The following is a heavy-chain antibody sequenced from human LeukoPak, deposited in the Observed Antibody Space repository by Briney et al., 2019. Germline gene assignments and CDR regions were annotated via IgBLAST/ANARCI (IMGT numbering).Heavy chain of an antibody. D-gene: IGHD2-2*01. Sequence: PGGSLRLSCAASGFTLSTFDMNWVRQAPGKGLEWVSSISTSSRYIYYRDSVKGRFTTSRDDAKNSLYLQMNSLTVEDTAVYYCARADCSGSTCYLRHSWFDPWGQGTLVTVSS. V-gene: IGHV3-21*06. CDR3: ARADCSGSTCYLRHSWFDP. CDR1: GFTLSTFD. J-gene: IGHJ5*02. CDR2: ISTSSRYI.